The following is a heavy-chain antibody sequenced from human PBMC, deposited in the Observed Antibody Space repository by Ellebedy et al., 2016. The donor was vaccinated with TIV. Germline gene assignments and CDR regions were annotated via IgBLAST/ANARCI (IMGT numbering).Heavy chain of an antibody. CDR3: ATSMTVTGGIEH. D-gene: IGHD6-19*01. V-gene: IGHV4-31*03. Sequence: MPSETLPLTCTVSGGSISSGDYYWNWIRQHPGKGHEWIGYIYYSGTTYYNPSLKSRLILSVDISKNQFSLRLTSVTAADTAVYYCATSMTVTGGIEHWGQGTLGTVSS. CDR1: GGSISSGDYY. CDR2: IYYSGTT. J-gene: IGHJ5*02.